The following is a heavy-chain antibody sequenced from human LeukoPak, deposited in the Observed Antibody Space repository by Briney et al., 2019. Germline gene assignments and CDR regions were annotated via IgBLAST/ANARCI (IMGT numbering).Heavy chain of an antibody. Sequence: SETLSLTCTVSGGSISSYYWSWIRQPPGKGLEWIGYIYYSGSTNYNPSLKSRVTISVDTSKNQFSLELSSATAAATAVYYCAGWGSITPARFDYWGQGTLVTVSS. V-gene: IGHV4-59*01. D-gene: IGHD3-16*01. CDR1: GGSISSYY. CDR3: AGWGSITPARFDY. J-gene: IGHJ4*02. CDR2: IYYSGST.